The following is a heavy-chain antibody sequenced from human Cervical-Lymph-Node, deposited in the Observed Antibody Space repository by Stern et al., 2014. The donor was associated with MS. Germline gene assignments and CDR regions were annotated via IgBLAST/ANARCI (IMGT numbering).Heavy chain of an antibody. CDR1: GFTFSSYS. V-gene: IGHV3-21*01. J-gene: IGHJ3*02. CDR3: ARDQGGKYYDSSGYYSDAFDI. D-gene: IGHD3-22*01. Sequence: EDQLVESGGGLVKPGGSLRLSCAASGFTFSSYSMNWVRQAPGKGLEWVSSISSSSSYISYADSVKGRFTISRDNAKNSLYLQMNSLRAEDTAVYYCARDQGGKYYDSSGYYSDAFDIWGQGTMVTVSS. CDR2: ISSSSSYI.